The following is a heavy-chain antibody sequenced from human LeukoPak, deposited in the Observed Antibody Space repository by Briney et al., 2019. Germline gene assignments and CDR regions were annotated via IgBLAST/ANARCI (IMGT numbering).Heavy chain of an antibody. D-gene: IGHD6-13*01. CDR3: ARVLVQQLVTPRPFDY. CDR2: INAGNGNT. J-gene: IGHJ4*02. V-gene: IGHV1-3*01. CDR1: GYTFTSYA. Sequence: GASVKVSCKASGYTFTSYAMHWVRQAPGQRLEWMGWINAGNGNTKYSQKFQGRVTITRDTSASTAYMELSSLRSEDTAVYYCARVLVQQLVTPRPFDYWGQGTLVTVSS.